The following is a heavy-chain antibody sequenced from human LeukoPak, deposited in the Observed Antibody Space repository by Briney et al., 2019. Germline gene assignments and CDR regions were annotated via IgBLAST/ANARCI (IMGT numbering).Heavy chain of an antibody. D-gene: IGHD4-17*01. J-gene: IGHJ3*02. Sequence: GGSLRLSCAVSGFTVSSNFMTWVRQAPGKGLEWVSVIYSSGNTYYADSVKGRFTFSRDNSKNTLYLQMNSLRAEDTAVYYCARDVYYGAHGAFDIWGQGTMVTVSS. CDR3: ARDVYYGAHGAFDI. CDR1: GFTVSSNF. V-gene: IGHV3-53*01. CDR2: IYSSGNT.